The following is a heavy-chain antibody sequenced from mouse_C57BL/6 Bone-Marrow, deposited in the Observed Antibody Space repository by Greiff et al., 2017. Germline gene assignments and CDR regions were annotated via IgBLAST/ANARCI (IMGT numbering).Heavy chain of an antibody. CDR2: ISNGGGST. J-gene: IGHJ3*01. CDR3: ARLFAY. CDR1: GFTFSDYY. Sequence: EVQLVESGGGLVQPGGSLKLSCAASGFTFSDYYMYWVRQTPEKRLEWVAYISNGGGSTYYPDTVKGRFTISRDNAKNTLYLQMSRLKSEDTAMYYCARLFAYWGQGTLVTVSA. V-gene: IGHV5-12*01.